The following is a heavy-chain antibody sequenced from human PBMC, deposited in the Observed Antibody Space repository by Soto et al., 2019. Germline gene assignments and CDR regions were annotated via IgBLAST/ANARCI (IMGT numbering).Heavy chain of an antibody. Sequence: GGSLRLSCSASGFPFSSYGMHWVRPAPGKGLEWVAVIWYDGSNKYYADSVKGRFTISRDNAKNSLYLQMNSLRAEDTAVYYCARMDTIFGVVILTGYYYYMDVWGKGTTVTVSS. CDR1: GFPFSSYG. V-gene: IGHV3-33*01. CDR3: ARMDTIFGVVILTGYYYYMDV. CDR2: IWYDGSNK. J-gene: IGHJ6*03. D-gene: IGHD3-3*01.